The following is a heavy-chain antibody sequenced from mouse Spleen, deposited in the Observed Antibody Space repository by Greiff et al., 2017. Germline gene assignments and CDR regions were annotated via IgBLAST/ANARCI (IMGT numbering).Heavy chain of an antibody. V-gene: IGHV1-18*01. Sequence: EVQLQQSGPELVKPGASVKIPCKASGYTFTDYNMDWVKQSHGKSLEWIGDINPNNGGTIYNQKFKGKATLTVDKSSSTAYMELRSLTSEDTAVYYCARSDGYYSYWYFDVWGTGTTVTVSS. CDR3: ARSDGYYSYWYFDV. CDR2: INPNNGGT. CDR1: GYTFTDYN. J-gene: IGHJ1*03. D-gene: IGHD2-3*01.